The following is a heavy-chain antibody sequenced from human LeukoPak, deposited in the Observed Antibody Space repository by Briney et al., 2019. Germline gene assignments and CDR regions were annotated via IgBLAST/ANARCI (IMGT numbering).Heavy chain of an antibody. D-gene: IGHD2-15*01. CDR3: ARDTVMMVGSYCYGKDV. CDR1: GYTFNSFG. Sequence: GASVKVSCKASGYTFNSFGISWVRQAPGQGLEWMGWISAYNGNTHYPEKLQGRLTMTTDTSTGTAYMELRSLRSDDTAIYYCARDTVMMVGSYCYGKDVWGQGTTVTVSS. V-gene: IGHV1-18*01. CDR2: ISAYNGNT. J-gene: IGHJ6*02.